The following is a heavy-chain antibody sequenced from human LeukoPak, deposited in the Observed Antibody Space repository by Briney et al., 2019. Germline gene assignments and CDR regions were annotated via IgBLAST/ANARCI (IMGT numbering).Heavy chain of an antibody. V-gene: IGHV3-7*01. D-gene: IGHD2-2*01. Sequence: GGSLRLSCEASGFTFKNNWMTWVRQAPGRRLEWVASIKTDGSEKYYVDSVKGRFTISRDNAKNSLYLQMNSLTDGDTAVYYCARHQNRVHDFWGPGILVTVSS. CDR3: ARHQNRVHDF. CDR2: IKTDGSEK. J-gene: IGHJ4*02. CDR1: GFTFKNNW.